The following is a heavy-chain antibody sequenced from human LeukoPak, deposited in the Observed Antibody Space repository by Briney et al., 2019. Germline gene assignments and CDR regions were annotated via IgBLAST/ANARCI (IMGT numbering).Heavy chain of an antibody. J-gene: IGHJ6*03. CDR3: ARAGSNTPLYYMDV. CDR1: GSPSTSGST. Sequence: PSETLSLTCTVSGSPSTSGSTGAWFRHPPGKGREGFGTIYHSGSTYYNPSLKSRVTISVDTSKNQFSLKLRSVTAADTAVYYCARAGSNTPLYYMDVWGKGTTVTVSS. D-gene: IGHD2-2*02. CDR2: IYHSGST. V-gene: IGHV4-38-2*02.